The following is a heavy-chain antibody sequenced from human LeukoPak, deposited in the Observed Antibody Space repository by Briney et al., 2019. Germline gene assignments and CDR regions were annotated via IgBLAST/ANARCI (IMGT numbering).Heavy chain of an antibody. D-gene: IGHD2-2*01. Sequence: PGGSLRLSCAASGFTFSSYSMNWVRQAPGKGLEWVSSISSSSSYIYYADSVKGRFTISRDNAKNSLYLQMNSLRAEDTAVYYCARDHPYCSSTSCWFDPWGQGTLVTVSS. CDR3: ARDHPYCSSTSCWFDP. J-gene: IGHJ5*02. CDR1: GFTFSSYS. V-gene: IGHV3-21*01. CDR2: ISSSSSYI.